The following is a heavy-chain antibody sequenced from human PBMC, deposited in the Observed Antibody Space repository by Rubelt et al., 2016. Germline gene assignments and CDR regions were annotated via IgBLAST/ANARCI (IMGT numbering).Heavy chain of an antibody. V-gene: IGHV3-30*04. D-gene: IGHD2-2*01. J-gene: IGHJ4*02. Sequence: QVQLVESGGGVVQPGRSLRLSCAASGFTFSSYAMHWVRQAPGKGLEWVAVISYDGSNKYYADSVKGRFTISRDNSKNTLYLQMNSLRAEDTAVYYCAALVGYCRSTNCFDNWGQGSLVTVSS. CDR3: AALVGYCRSTNCFDN. CDR2: ISYDGSNK. CDR1: GFTFSSYA.